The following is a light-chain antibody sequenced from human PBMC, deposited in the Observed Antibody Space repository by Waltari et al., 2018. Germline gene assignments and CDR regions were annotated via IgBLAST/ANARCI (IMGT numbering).Light chain of an antibody. Sequence: SYELTQPPSVSVSPGQTARSTCAGDALPKQYAFWYQQKPGQAPLLIIDKDTQRPSGIPERFSGSSSGTTVTMTISGVQAEDEADYYCLSADSSGTSKVFGGGTKLTVL. CDR3: LSADSSGTSKV. CDR2: KDT. J-gene: IGLJ3*02. V-gene: IGLV3-25*03. CDR1: ALPKQY.